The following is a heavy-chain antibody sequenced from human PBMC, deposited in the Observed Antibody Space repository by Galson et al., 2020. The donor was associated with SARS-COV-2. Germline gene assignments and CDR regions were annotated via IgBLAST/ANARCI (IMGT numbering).Heavy chain of an antibody. CDR2: INPNSGGT. CDR3: ARDGYYYDSSGYYLPPNYWYFDL. J-gene: IGHJ2*01. V-gene: IGHV1-2*02. Sequence: ASVTVSCKASGYTFTGYYMHWVRQAPGQGLEWMGWINPNSGGTNYAQKFQGRVTMTRDTSISTAYMELSRLRSDDTAVYYCARDGYYYDSSGYYLPPNYWYFDLWGRGTLVTVSS. D-gene: IGHD3-22*01. CDR1: GYTFTGYY.